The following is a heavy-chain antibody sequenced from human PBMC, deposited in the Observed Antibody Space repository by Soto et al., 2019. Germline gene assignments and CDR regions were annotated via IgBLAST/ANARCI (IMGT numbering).Heavy chain of an antibody. CDR3: VKDWTGDTCPCMDV. D-gene: IGHD2-8*02. Sequence: EVQLLESGGGLVQPGGSLRLSCAASGFTFNNYAMTWVRQAPGKGLEWVSTISGSDGSTYYAGSVKGRFTISRDNSKNALYLQMSSLRAEDAALYYCVKDWTGDTCPCMDVWGQGTTVTVSS. J-gene: IGHJ6*01. CDR2: ISGSDGST. V-gene: IGHV3-23*01. CDR1: GFTFNNYA.